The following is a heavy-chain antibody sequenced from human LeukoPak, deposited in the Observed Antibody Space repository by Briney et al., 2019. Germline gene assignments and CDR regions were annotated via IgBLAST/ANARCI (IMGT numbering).Heavy chain of an antibody. CDR2: ISAYNGNT. CDR1: GYTFTSYG. D-gene: IGHD4-17*01. J-gene: IGHJ4*02. V-gene: IGHV1-18*01. Sequence: ASVKVSCKASGYTFTSYGISWVRQAPGQGLDWMVWISAYNGNTNYPQKLQGIVTMTNDTSTSPANMELRSLRSADTAVYYCARGGYGDYPDYWGQGTLVTVSS. CDR3: ARGGYGDYPDY.